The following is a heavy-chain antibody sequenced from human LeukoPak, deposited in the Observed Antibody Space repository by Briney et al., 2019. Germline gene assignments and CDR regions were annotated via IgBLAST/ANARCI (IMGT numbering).Heavy chain of an antibody. CDR1: GYTFTSYG. CDR2: IIPIFGTA. V-gene: IGHV1-69*05. J-gene: IGHJ6*03. Sequence: SVKVSCKASGYTFTSYGISWVRQAPGQGLEWMGGIIPIFGTANYAQKFQGRVTITTDESTSTAYMELSSLRSEDTAVYYCARGRGVYSGSYLGYYYYYMDVWGKGTTVTVSS. CDR3: ARGRGVYSGSYLGYYYYYMDV. D-gene: IGHD1-26*01.